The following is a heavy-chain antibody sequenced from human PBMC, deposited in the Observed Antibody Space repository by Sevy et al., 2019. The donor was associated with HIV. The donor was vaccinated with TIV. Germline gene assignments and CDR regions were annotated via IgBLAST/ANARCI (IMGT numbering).Heavy chain of an antibody. CDR1: GYTLSELS. Sequence: ASVKVSCKVSGYTLSELSMHWVRQAPGKGLEWMGSFDPEDGEILYAQKLQGRITMTEDTSTDTAYMELSSLGSEETAVYYCATTKDYYDSSGSPFDYWGQGTLVTVSS. CDR3: ATTKDYYDSSGSPFDY. D-gene: IGHD3-22*01. V-gene: IGHV1-24*01. CDR2: FDPEDGEI. J-gene: IGHJ4*02.